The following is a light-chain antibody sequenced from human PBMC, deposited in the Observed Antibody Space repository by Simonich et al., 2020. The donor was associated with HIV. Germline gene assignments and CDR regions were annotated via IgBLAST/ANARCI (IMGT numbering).Light chain of an antibody. CDR2: LGF. CDR3: MQALQTPLT. V-gene: IGKV2-28*01. Sequence: DIVMTQSPLSLPVTPGEPASISCRSSQSLLHSNGYIYLDWYLQKPGQSPQLLIYLGFNRASGVPDRFSGSGSGTDFTLKISRVEAEDVGVYYCMQALQTPLTFGPGTKVDIK. J-gene: IGKJ3*01. CDR1: QSLLHSNGYIY.